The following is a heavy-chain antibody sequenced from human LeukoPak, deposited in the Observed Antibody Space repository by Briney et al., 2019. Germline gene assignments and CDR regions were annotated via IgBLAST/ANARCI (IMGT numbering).Heavy chain of an antibody. CDR3: ARRGPTADWFDP. Sequence: GESLKISFKGSGYNFTNYWISWVRQMPGKGLEWMGIIYPGDSDTRYNPSFQGQVTISADKSTSSAYLQWNSLKASDTAMYYCARRGPTADWFDPWGQGTLVTVSS. V-gene: IGHV5-51*01. CDR1: GYNFTNYW. D-gene: IGHD2-2*01. CDR2: IYPGDSDT. J-gene: IGHJ5*02.